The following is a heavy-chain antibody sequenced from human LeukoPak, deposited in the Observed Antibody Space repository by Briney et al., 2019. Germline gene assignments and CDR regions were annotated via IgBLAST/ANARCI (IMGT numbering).Heavy chain of an antibody. D-gene: IGHD3-22*01. Sequence: SVKVSCKASGYTFSIYGVSWVRQAPGQGLEWMGRIIPILGIANYAQKFQGRVTITADKSTSTAYMELSSLRSEDTAVYYCASFYYDSSGYPVFYWGQGTLVTVSS. CDR3: ASFYYDSSGYPVFY. CDR2: IIPILGIA. J-gene: IGHJ4*02. V-gene: IGHV1-69*04. CDR1: GYTFSIYG.